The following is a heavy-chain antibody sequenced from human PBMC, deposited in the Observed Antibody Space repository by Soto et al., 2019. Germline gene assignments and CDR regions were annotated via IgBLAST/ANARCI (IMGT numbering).Heavy chain of an antibody. CDR2: ISWNSGII. CDR3: AKDIGPSGRHYSEH. J-gene: IGHJ4*02. CDR1: GFPFSDYA. Sequence: GGCLRLSCTAFGFPFSDYAMHWVRQVPGKGLEWVSGISWNSGIIDYADSVKGRFTISRDNVKNSLYLQMNSLRSEDTALYYCAKDIGPSGRHYSEHWGQGTLVTVSS. V-gene: IGHV3-9*01. D-gene: IGHD5-12*01.